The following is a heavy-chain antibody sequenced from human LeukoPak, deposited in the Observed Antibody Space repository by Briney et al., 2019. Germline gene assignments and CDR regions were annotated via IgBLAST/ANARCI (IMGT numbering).Heavy chain of an antibody. J-gene: IGHJ3*02. CDR1: GYTFTSYG. V-gene: IGHV1-18*01. CDR2: ISAYNGNT. D-gene: IGHD1-26*01. CDR3: ARGGSYFGTKAFVI. Sequence: ASVKVSCKASGYTFTSYGISWVRQAPGQGLEWMGWISAYNGNTNYAQKLQGRVTMTTDASTSTAYMELRSLRSDDTAVYYCARGGSYFGTKAFVIWGQGTMVTVSS.